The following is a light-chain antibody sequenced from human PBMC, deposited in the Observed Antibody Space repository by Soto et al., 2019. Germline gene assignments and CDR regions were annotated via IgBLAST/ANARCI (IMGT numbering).Light chain of an antibody. Sequence: QSVLTQPPSVSGAPGQRVTISCTGSSSNIGAGYDVHWYQQLPGTAPKLLIYGNSNRPSGVPDRFSGSKSGTSASLAITGLHAEDEADYYCPSYDSSLSGSVFGGGTKLTGL. J-gene: IGLJ3*02. V-gene: IGLV1-40*01. CDR3: PSYDSSLSGSV. CDR2: GNS. CDR1: SSNIGAGYD.